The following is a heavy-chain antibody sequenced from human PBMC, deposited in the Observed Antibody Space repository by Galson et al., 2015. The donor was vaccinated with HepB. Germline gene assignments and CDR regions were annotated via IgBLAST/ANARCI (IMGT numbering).Heavy chain of an antibody. CDR3: ARALIRLDYYDSSGYYYFDY. CDR2: IIPIFGTA. Sequence: SVKVSCKASGGTFSSYAISWVRQAPGQGLEWMGGIIPIFGTANYAQKFQGRVTITADKSTSTACMELSSLRSEDTAVYYCARALIRLDYYDSSGYYYFDYWGQGTLVTVSS. CDR1: GGTFSSYA. D-gene: IGHD3-22*01. J-gene: IGHJ4*02. V-gene: IGHV1-69*06.